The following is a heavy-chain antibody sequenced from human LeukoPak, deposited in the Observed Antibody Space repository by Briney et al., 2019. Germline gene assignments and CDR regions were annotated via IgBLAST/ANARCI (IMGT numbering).Heavy chain of an antibody. V-gene: IGHV1-46*04. CDR1: GYTFTKYY. CDR3: ARASVVVITTSFALDV. Sequence: ASLKVSCKASGYTFTKYYMHWVRQAPGQRLEWMGFINPSGGSTTYAQKLQGRVTMTRDTSTSTVQMELSSLRSEDMALYYCARASVVVITTSFALDVWGQGTMVTVSS. D-gene: IGHD3-22*01. CDR2: INPSGGST. J-gene: IGHJ3*01.